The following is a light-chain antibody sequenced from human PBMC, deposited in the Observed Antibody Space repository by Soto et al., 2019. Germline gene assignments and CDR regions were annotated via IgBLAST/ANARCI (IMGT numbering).Light chain of an antibody. V-gene: IGKV1-5*03. CDR2: EAS. J-gene: IGKJ1*01. CDR1: QSISSW. CDR3: QQYNSYWT. Sequence: DIQITHSPSTLSASVGDRVTITCRSSQSISSWLAWYQQKPGKAPKLLIYEASSLESGVTSRFSGSGSGTEFTLTISSLQPDDFATYYCQQYNSYWTLGQGTKVDIK.